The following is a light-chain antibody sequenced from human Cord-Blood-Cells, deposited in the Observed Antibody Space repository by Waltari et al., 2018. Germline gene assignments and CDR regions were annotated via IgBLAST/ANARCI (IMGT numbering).Light chain of an antibody. CDR2: AGS. CDR1: QIVSSTY. J-gene: IGKJ3*01. Sequence: EIVMTQSPVSLSLSPGERATLSCRASQIVSSTYLPWYQQKPGQAPRIRIYAGSGRATGVPHRFSGSGSGTDFTLTISRLEPEDSAVYYCQQYGRSPPVTFGPGTKVDIK. CDR3: QQYGRSPPVT. V-gene: IGKV3-20*01.